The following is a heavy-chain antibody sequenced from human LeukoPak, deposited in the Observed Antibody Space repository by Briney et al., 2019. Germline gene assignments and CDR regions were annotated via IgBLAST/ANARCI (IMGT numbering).Heavy chain of an antibody. CDR3: ARAEGSTIFGVVLGYDAFDI. J-gene: IGHJ3*02. Sequence: SETLSLTCTVSGGSISSYYWSWIRQPAGKGLEWIGRIYTSGSTNYNPSLKSRVTMSVDTSKNQFSLKLSSVTAADTAVYYCARAEGSTIFGVVLGYDAFDIWGQGTMVTVSS. V-gene: IGHV4-4*07. CDR1: GGSISSYY. CDR2: IYTSGST. D-gene: IGHD3-3*01.